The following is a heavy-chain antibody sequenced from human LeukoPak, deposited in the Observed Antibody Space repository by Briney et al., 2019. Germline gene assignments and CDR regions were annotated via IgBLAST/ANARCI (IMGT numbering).Heavy chain of an antibody. V-gene: IGHV3-21*01. J-gene: IGHJ4*02. Sequence: PGGSLRLSGGASGFTFSSYSMNWVRQAPGKGLEWVSSISSSSSYIYYADSVKGRFTISRDNAKNSLYLQMNSLRAEDTAVYYCARDKRLERPGGVDYWGQGTLVTVSS. D-gene: IGHD1-1*01. CDR2: ISSSSSYI. CDR1: GFTFSSYS. CDR3: ARDKRLERPGGVDY.